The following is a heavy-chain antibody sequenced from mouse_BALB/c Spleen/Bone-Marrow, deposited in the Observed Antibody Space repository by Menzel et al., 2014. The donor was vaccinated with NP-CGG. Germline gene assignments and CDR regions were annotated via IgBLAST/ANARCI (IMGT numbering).Heavy chain of an antibody. J-gene: IGHJ2*01. Sequence: VQLQQSGAELARPGASVKLSCKASGYTFTSYWMQWVKQRPGQGLEWIGAIYPGDGDTRYTQKFKGKATLTADKSSSTAYMQLSSLASEDSAVYYCARRRREYYFDYWGQGTTLTVSS. V-gene: IGHV1-87*01. CDR2: IYPGDGDT. CDR1: GYTFTSYW. D-gene: IGHD2-12*01. CDR3: ARRRREYYFDY.